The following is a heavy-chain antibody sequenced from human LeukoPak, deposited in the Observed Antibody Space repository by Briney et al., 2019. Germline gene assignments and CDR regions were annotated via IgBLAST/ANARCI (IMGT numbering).Heavy chain of an antibody. J-gene: IGHJ4*02. V-gene: IGHV1-69*13. CDR3: ARPREGTGYSYGFLFY. D-gene: IGHD5-18*01. CDR1: GGTFSSYA. Sequence: SVKVSCKASGGTFSSYAISWVRQAPGQGLEWMGGIIPIFGTANYAQKFQGRVTITADESTSTAYMELSSLRSEDTAVYYCARPREGTGYSYGFLFYWGQGTLVTASS. CDR2: IIPIFGTA.